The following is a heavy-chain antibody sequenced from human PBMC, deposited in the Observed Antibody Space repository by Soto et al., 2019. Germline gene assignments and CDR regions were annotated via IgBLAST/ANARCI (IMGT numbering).Heavy chain of an antibody. V-gene: IGHV4-30-4*01. J-gene: IGHJ6*02. Sequence: QVQLQESGPGLVKPSQTLSLTCTVSGGSISSGDYYWSWIRQPPGKGLEWIGNIYYSGSTYYNPSLKSRVTISLDTSKNQFSLRLSSVTAADTAVYYCARDRYYGSGTYYNFYYGMDVWSQGTTVTVSS. D-gene: IGHD3-10*01. CDR2: IYYSGST. CDR1: GGSISSGDYY. CDR3: ARDRYYGSGTYYNFYYGMDV.